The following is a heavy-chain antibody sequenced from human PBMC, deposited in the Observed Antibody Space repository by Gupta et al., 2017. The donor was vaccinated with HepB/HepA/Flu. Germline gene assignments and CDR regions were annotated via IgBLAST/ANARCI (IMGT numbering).Heavy chain of an antibody. Sequence: QVQLQESGPGLVKPSQPLPLTCTAPGGPISCEDYYWNWIRPPPGKGLEWIGYIYYSGSTYYNPSLKSRVTISVDPSKNQFSLKLSSVTAADTAVYYCTRGFSMTPNDSWGQGTLVTVSS. J-gene: IGHJ4*02. CDR1: GGPISCEDYY. CDR3: TRGFSMTPNDS. V-gene: IGHV4-30-4*01. CDR2: IYYSGST.